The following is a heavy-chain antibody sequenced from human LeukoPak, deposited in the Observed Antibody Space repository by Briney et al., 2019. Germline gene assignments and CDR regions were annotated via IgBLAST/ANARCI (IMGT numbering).Heavy chain of an antibody. J-gene: IGHJ4*02. CDR2: IYPGDSDT. CDR3: ARPAGDGYAQMDC. D-gene: IGHD5-24*01. CDR1: GYSFTSYW. Sequence: GESLQISCKGSGYSFTSYWIGWVRQMPGKGLEWMGIIYPGDSDTRYSPSFQGQVTMSADKSFSTAYLQWSSLKASDTAMYYCARPAGDGYAQMDCWGQGTLVTVSS. V-gene: IGHV5-51*01.